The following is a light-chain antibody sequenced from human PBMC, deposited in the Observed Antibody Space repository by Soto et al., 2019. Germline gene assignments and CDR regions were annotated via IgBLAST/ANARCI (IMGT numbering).Light chain of an antibody. J-gene: IGKJ4*01. CDR3: QKYDLAPRT. V-gene: IGKV1-27*01. CDR2: AAS. Sequence: DIQMTQSPSSLSASVGDRVTITCRASQDINNYLAWYQQRPGKVPKLLIYAASTLQSGVPSRFSGSGSGTDFTLTISSLQPEDVASYYCQKYDLAPRTFGGGTRVEVK. CDR1: QDINNY.